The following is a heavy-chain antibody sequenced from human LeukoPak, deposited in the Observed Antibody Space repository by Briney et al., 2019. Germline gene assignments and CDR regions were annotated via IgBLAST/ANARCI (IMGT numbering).Heavy chain of an antibody. CDR1: GFTFSNYG. Sequence: GGSLRLSCAASGFTFSNYGMHWVRQAPGKGLEWVAFIRYDGINKFYADSVKGRFTISRDNAKSSVYLQMNSLRAGDTAVYYCGRDMGGAFDMWGQGTMVTVSS. CDR3: GRDMGGAFDM. D-gene: IGHD3-16*01. V-gene: IGHV3-30*02. CDR2: IRYDGINK. J-gene: IGHJ3*02.